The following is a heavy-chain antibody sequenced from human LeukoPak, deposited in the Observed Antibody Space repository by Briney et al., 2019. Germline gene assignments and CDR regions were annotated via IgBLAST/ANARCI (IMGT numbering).Heavy chain of an antibody. CDR2: ISAYNGNT. V-gene: IGHV1-18*01. CDR1: GYTFTSYG. CDR3: ASIIDYGDYLYGMDV. Sequence: EASVKVSCKASGYTFTSYGISWVRQAPGQGLEWMGWISAYNGNTNYAQKLQGRVTMTTDTSTSTAYMELRSLRSDDTAVYYCASIIDYGDYLYGMDVWGQGTTVTVSS. J-gene: IGHJ6*02. D-gene: IGHD4-17*01.